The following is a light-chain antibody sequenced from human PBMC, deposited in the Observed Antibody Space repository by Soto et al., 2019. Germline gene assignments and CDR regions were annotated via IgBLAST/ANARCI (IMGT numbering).Light chain of an antibody. Sequence: DIQMTQSPSTLSASVGDRVTITCRASQSISSWLAWYQQKPGKAPKLLIYDASSLESGVPSRFSGSGSGTEFTLTISSLQPDDFAIYYGQQYNSYPWTFGQGPKVDIK. CDR3: QQYNSYPWT. CDR2: DAS. V-gene: IGKV1-5*01. J-gene: IGKJ1*01. CDR1: QSISSW.